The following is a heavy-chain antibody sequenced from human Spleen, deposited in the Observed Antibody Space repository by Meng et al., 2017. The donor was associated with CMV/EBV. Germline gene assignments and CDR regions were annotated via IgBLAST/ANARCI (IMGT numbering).Heavy chain of an antibody. CDR2: VYNSGNT. V-gene: IGHV3-66*02. Sequence: GGSLRLSCAASGFTVSNNYMSWVRQAPGKGLEWLSVVYNSGNTHYLDSVKGRFTISRDNSQSTLYLQINNLRPEDTAVYYCASDSGNYCFDYWGQGTLVTVSS. J-gene: IGHJ4*02. D-gene: IGHD1-26*01. CDR1: GFTVSNNY. CDR3: ASDSGNYCFDY.